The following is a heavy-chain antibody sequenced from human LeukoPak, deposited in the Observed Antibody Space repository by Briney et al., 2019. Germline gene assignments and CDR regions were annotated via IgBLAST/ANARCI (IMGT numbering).Heavy chain of an antibody. CDR1: GFTFRTYA. D-gene: IGHD3-9*01. CDR3: SKATGPNSFRYIEY. Sequence: GGSLRLSCAASGFTFRTYAMNWVRQVPGKGLEWLSGISRRGDTTYYTDSVKGRFTISRDNSNNTLYLQMNTLRADDTAVYYCSKATGPNSFRYIEYWGQGTLVTVSS. CDR2: ISRRGDTT. V-gene: IGHV3-23*01. J-gene: IGHJ4*02.